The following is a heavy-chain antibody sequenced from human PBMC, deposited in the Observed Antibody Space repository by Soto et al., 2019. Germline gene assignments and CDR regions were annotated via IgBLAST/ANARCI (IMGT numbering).Heavy chain of an antibody. CDR3: ARAGYCSGGTCFHGNCDY. D-gene: IGHD2-15*01. Sequence: QVQLVQSGAEVKRPGASVKVSCKASGYTFTTYYMHWVRQAPGQGLEWLGIINPNGGSTTYAQKFQGXXXXXXXXXXXXXXXXXXXXXXXXXXXXXXARAGYCSGGTCFHGNCDYWGQGTLVTVSA. J-gene: IGHJ4*02. V-gene: IGHV1-46*01. CDR2: INPNGGST. CDR1: GYTFTTYY.